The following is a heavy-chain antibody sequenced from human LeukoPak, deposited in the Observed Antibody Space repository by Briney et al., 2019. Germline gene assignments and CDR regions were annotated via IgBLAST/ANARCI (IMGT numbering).Heavy chain of an antibody. Sequence: SETLSLTCAVYGGSFSGYYWSWIRQPPGKGLEWIGDINHSGSTNYNPSLKSRVTISVDTSKNQFSLKLSSVTAADTAVYYCARSYSSGWYAVDYWGQGTLVTVSS. V-gene: IGHV4-34*01. CDR1: GGSFSGYY. J-gene: IGHJ4*02. D-gene: IGHD6-19*01. CDR3: ARSYSSGWYAVDY. CDR2: INHSGST.